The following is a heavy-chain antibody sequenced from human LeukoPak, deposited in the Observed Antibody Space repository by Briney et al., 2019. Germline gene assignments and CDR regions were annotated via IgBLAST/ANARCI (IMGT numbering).Heavy chain of an antibody. V-gene: IGHV3-7*01. CDR3: AREKNYDFWSGYPKKYGMDV. CDR1: GFTFSSYG. Sequence: GGSLRLSCAASGFTFSSYGMHWVRQAPGKGLEWVANIKQDGSEKYYVDSVKGRFTISRDNAKNSLYLQMNSLRAEDTAVYYCAREKNYDFWSGYPKKYGMDVWGQGTTVTVSS. CDR2: IKQDGSEK. D-gene: IGHD3-3*01. J-gene: IGHJ6*02.